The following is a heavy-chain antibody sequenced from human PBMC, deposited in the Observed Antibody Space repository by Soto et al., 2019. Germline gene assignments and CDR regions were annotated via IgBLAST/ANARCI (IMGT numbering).Heavy chain of an antibody. V-gene: IGHV4-59*02. D-gene: IGHD5-12*01. CDR3: ARGGNRYSNVASGVGGFDF. CDR2: VYHTGAT. Sequence: SETLSLTCTVSGASVSSSYWSWIRQSPERGLEWIAYVYHTGATNYNPSLKSRVTISLDTSKGQFSLNLTSLSTADTAVYFCARGGNRYSNVASGVGGFDFWGQGSLVTVSS. CDR1: GASVSSSY. J-gene: IGHJ4*02.